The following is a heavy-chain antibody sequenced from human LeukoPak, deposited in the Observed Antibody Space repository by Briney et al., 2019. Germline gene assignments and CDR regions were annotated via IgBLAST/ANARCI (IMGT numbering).Heavy chain of an antibody. V-gene: IGHV1-18*01. CDR3: ARAGNYCSGGSCPDY. CDR1: GYTFTSYG. Sequence: ASVKVSCKXSGYTFTSYGISWVRQAPGQGLEWMGWISAYNGNTNYAQKLQGGVTMTTDTSTSTAYMELRSLRSDDTAVYYCARAGNYCSGGSCPDYWGQGTLVTVSS. CDR2: ISAYNGNT. J-gene: IGHJ4*02. D-gene: IGHD2-15*01.